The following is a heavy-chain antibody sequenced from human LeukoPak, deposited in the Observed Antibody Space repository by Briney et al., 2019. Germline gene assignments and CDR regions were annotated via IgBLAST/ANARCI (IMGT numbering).Heavy chain of an antibody. CDR2: IKQDGSEK. Sequence: GGSLRLSCAASGFTFSSYWMSWVRQAPGKGLEWVANIKQDGSEKYYVDSVKGRFTISRDNAKNSLYLQMNSLRAEDTALYYCAKGGLRYFDWLFYDYWGQGTLVTVSS. J-gene: IGHJ4*02. CDR3: AKGGLRYFDWLFYDY. CDR1: GFTFSSYW. D-gene: IGHD3-9*01. V-gene: IGHV3-7*03.